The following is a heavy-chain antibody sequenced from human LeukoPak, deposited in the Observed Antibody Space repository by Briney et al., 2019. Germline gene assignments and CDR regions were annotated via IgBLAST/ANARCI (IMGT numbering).Heavy chain of an antibody. CDR3: ARLPAYCSTTSCSFDS. V-gene: IGHV4-39*01. CDR2: IYYSGST. J-gene: IGHJ4*02. D-gene: IGHD2-2*01. Sequence: PSETLSLTCTVSGGSISSTSYYWGWIRQPPGKGLEWIGSIYYSGSTYYNPSLKSRVTISVDTSKNQFSLKLTSVTAADTAVYYCARLPAYCSTTSCSFDSWGQGALVAVSS. CDR1: GGSISSTSYY.